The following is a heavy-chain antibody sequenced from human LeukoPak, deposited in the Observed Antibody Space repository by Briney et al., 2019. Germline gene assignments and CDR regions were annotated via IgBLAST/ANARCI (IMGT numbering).Heavy chain of an antibody. CDR1: GFTFSNAW. Sequence: GGSLRLSCAASGFTFSNAWMNWVRQAPGKGLEWVGRIKSKTDGGTTDYAAPVKGRFTISRDDSKNTLYLQMNSLKTEDTAVYYRTTSRLGYCTNGVCPPHDYWGQGTLVTVSS. CDR2: IKSKTDGGTT. D-gene: IGHD2-8*01. CDR3: TTSRLGYCTNGVCPPHDY. J-gene: IGHJ4*02. V-gene: IGHV3-15*07.